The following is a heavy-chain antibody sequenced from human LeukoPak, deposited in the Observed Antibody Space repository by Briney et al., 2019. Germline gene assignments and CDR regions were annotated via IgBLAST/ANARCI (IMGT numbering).Heavy chain of an antibody. CDR1: GFTFSSYA. J-gene: IGHJ3*01. CDR3: ARAKIEAAGTGAFDV. CDR2: FSATDGSA. D-gene: IGHD6-13*01. V-gene: IGHV3-23*01. Sequence: GGSLRLSCAASGFTFSSYAMTWVRQAPGKGLEGVSAFSATDGSAQYAESVEGRFTISRDNSKNTLFLQMNSLGAEDTAVYYCARAKIEAAGTGAFDVWGQGTLVTVSS.